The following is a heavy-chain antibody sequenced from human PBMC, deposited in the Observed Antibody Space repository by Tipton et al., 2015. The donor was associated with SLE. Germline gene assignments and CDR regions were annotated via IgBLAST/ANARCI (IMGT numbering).Heavy chain of an antibody. D-gene: IGHD6-19*01. CDR1: EESIHNYY. CDR2: IFYTGSP. V-gene: IGHV4-59*08. CDR3: ARVRGGWANDASDI. Sequence: TLSLTCTVSEESIHNYYWGWVRQPTGKGLEWIGCIFYTGSPPKYNPSLKSRVTISVDMSKDQFSLKLDSVTAADSAVYYCARVRGGWANDASDIWGQGTMVTVSS. J-gene: IGHJ3*02.